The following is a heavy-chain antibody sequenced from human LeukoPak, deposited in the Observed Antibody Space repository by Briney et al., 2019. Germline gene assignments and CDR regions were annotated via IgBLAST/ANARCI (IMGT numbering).Heavy chain of an antibody. J-gene: IGHJ4*02. CDR2: ISGSGGST. CDR1: GFTFSSYA. Sequence: GGSLRLSCAASGFTFSSYAMSWVRQAPGKGLEWVSAISGSGGSTYYADSVKGRFTISRDNSKNTLYLQMNSLRAEDTAVYYCAKDALIRQWLVLYYFDYWGQGTLVTVSS. CDR3: AKDALIRQWLVLYYFDY. D-gene: IGHD6-19*01. V-gene: IGHV3-23*01.